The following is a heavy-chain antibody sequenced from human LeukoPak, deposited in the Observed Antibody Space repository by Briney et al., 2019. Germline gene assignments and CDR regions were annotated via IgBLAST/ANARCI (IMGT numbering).Heavy chain of an antibody. J-gene: IGHJ5*02. CDR3: TRWLTVDRAYDP. CDR2: IRRQASGGTT. Sequence: GGSLRLSCAASGFTFGDFAMNWVRQAPGRGLEWVAFIRRQASGGTTEYAASVKGRFTISRDDSKSIAYLQMNSLKTEDTAVYYCTRWLTVDRAYDPWGQGTLVTVSS. V-gene: IGHV3-49*04. D-gene: IGHD3-22*01. CDR1: GFTFGDFA.